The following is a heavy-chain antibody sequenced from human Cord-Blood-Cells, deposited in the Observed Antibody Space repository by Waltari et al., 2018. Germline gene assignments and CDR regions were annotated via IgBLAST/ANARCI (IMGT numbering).Heavy chain of an antibody. CDR3: ARADDFWSGYYDAFDI. D-gene: IGHD3-3*01. CDR2: ISPIFGTA. CDR1: GGTFSSYA. J-gene: IGHJ3*02. Sequence: QVQLVQSGAEVKKPGSSVKVSCKASGGTFSSYAISWVRQAPGQGLEWMGGISPIFGTANDAQKFQGRGTITADESTSTAYMELSSLRSEDTAVYYGARADDFWSGYYDAFDIWGQGTMVTVSS. V-gene: IGHV1-69*01.